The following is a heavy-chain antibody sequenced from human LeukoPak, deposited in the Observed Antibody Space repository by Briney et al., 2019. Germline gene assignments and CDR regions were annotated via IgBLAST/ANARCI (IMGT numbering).Heavy chain of an antibody. J-gene: IGHJ6*04. CDR3: ARDGSSGRGYYYYYGMDV. CDR2: ISGWGRDT. Sequence: GGSLRLSCAASGFTFSTFAMSWVRQAPGKGLEWVSGISGWGRDTFYTDSVKGRFIISRDNSKNTLYLQMNSLRAEDTAVYYCARDGSSGRGYYYYYGMDVWGEGTTVTVSS. V-gene: IGHV3-23*01. CDR1: GFTFSTFA. D-gene: IGHD1-26*01.